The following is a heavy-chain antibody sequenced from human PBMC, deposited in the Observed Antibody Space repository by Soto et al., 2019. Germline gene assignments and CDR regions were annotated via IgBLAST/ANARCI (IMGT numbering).Heavy chain of an antibody. D-gene: IGHD2-8*02. CDR1: GFTFNSYG. J-gene: IGHJ5*02. V-gene: IGHV1-18*01. CDR3: ARDGGVQARFDP. Sequence: QVQLVQSGAEVKKPGASVKVSCKASGFTFNSYGFSWVRQAPGQGLEWMGWISGYKGNTNYAQKLQGRVAMTTDTPTSTAYMELRSLRSDDTAVYSFARDGGVQARFDPWCQRTLVTVSS. CDR2: ISGYKGNT.